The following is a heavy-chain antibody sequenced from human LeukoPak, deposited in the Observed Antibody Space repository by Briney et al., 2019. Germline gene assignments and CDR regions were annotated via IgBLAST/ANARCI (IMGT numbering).Heavy chain of an antibody. CDR2: IVVGSGNT. CDR1: GFTFTSSA. J-gene: IGHJ6*02. V-gene: IGHV1-58*02. CDR3: ERDITMVRGLIGYYYGMDF. D-gene: IGHD3-10*01. Sequence: SVKVSCRASGFTFTSSAMQWVRQARGQRHEWIGWIVVGSGNTNYSQKFQERVTITRAMSTSTAYMELSSLRSEDTAVYYCERDITMVRGLIGYYYGMDFWGQGTTVTVSS.